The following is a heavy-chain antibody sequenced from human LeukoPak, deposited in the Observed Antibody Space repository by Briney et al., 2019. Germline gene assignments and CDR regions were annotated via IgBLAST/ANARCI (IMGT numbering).Heavy chain of an antibody. Sequence: GGSLRLSCAASGFTFSSYAMSWVRQAPGKGLEWVSVIYSGGSTYYADSVKGRFTISRDNSKNTLYLQMNSLRAEDTAVYYCARRKEGYFDFDYRGQGTLVTVSS. D-gene: IGHD3-9*01. CDR3: ARRKEGYFDFDY. J-gene: IGHJ4*02. V-gene: IGHV3-53*01. CDR2: IYSGGST. CDR1: GFTFSSYA.